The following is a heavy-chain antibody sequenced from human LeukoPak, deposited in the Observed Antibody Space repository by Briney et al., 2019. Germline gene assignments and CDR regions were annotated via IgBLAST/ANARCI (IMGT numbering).Heavy chain of an antibody. J-gene: IGHJ4*02. CDR3: ASIQKGYCSSTSCSDY. CDR1: GGSIYSYY. CDR2: IYYSGST. V-gene: IGHV4-59*01. D-gene: IGHD2-2*01. Sequence: PSETLSLTCTVSGGSIYSYYWSWIRQPPGKGLEWIGYIYYSGSTNYNPSLKSRVTISVDTSKNQFSLKLSSVTAADTAVYYCASIQKGYCSSTSCSDYWGQGTLVTVSS.